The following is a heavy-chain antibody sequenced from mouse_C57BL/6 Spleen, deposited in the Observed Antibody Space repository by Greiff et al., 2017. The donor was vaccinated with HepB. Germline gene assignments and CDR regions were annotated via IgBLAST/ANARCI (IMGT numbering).Heavy chain of an antibody. CDR3: ASGLGAVDY. CDR1: GFNIKDYY. J-gene: IGHJ4*01. V-gene: IGHV14-2*01. Sequence: EVQLQQSGAELVKPGASVKLSCTASGFNIKDYYMHWVKQRTEQGLARIGRIDPEDGETKYAPKFQGKATITADSSSNTTYLQPSSLTSEDAAVYYCASGLGAVDYWSQGASFTVSS. CDR2: IDPEDGET.